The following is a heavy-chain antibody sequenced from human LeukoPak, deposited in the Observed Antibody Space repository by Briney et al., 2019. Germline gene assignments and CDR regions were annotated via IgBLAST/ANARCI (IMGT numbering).Heavy chain of an antibody. CDR2: ISGSGSTT. V-gene: IGHV3-23*01. Sequence: PGGSLRLSCAASGFTFSKTAMNWVRQTPEKGLEWVSTISGSGSTTYYADSVKGRFSVSRDNSNNVLYLQMNSLRAEDTAIYYCVKATRVVAVTPDFAFWGQGTLVTVS. CDR1: GFTFSKTA. J-gene: IGHJ4*02. CDR3: VKATRVVAVTPDFAF. D-gene: IGHD2-15*01.